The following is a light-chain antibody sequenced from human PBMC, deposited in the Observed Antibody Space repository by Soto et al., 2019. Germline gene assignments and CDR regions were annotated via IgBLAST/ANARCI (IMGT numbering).Light chain of an antibody. V-gene: IGKV1-5*03. Sequence: DIQMTQSPSTLSASVGDRVTITCRASQSTSTWLAWYQHKPGKAPNLLIYKASSLESGVPSRFSGSGPGTEFTLTISSLQPDDVATYYCQQYGRYRTFGQGTKVEIK. J-gene: IGKJ1*01. CDR1: QSTSTW. CDR2: KAS. CDR3: QQYGRYRT.